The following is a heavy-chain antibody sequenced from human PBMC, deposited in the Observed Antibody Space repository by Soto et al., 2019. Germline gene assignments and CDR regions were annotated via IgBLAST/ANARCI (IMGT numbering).Heavy chain of an antibody. J-gene: IGHJ6*02. CDR1: GYSFTSSW. CDR3: ARQGSNGAYYYYGMDV. D-gene: IGHD3-16*01. V-gene: IGHV5-51*01. Sequence: GESLKISCKGSGYSFTSSWITWVRQMPGKGLEWMGIIYPGDSDTRYSPSFEGQVTISADKSNSTAYLQWSSLKASDTAMYYCARQGSNGAYYYYGMDVWGQGTTVTVSS. CDR2: IYPGDSDT.